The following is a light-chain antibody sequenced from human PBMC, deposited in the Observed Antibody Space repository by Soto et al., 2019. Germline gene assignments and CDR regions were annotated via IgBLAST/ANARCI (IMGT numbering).Light chain of an antibody. V-gene: IGLV2-14*01. Sequence: QSVLTQPASASGSPGQSITISCTGTSSDIGSNNYVSWFQQRPGKAPTLIIYEVSNRPSGVSTHFSGSKSGNTASLTIYGLLPEDEAEYACSSYTTTTRVFGGGTKLTVL. CDR2: EVS. J-gene: IGLJ3*02. CDR1: SSDIGSNNY. CDR3: SSYTTTTRV.